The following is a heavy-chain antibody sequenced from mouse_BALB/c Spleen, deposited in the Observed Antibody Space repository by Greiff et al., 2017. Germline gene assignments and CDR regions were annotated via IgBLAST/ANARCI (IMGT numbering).Heavy chain of an antibody. CDR2: IWTGGGT. J-gene: IGHJ2*01. CDR1: GFSLTSYD. D-gene: IGHD3-2*02. V-gene: IGHV2-9-2*01. CDR3: VRKRRLGGDFDY. Sequence: VQVVESGPGLVAPSQSLSITCTVSGFSLTSYDISWIRQPPGKGLEWLGVIWTGGGTNYNSAFMSRLSISKDNSKSQVFLKMNSLQTDDTAIYYCVRKRRLGGDFDYWGQGTTLTVSS.